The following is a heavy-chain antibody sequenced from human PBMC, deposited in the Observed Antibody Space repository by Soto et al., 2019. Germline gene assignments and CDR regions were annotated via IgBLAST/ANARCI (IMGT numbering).Heavy chain of an antibody. V-gene: IGHV1-2*04. CDR2: VNPNSGGT. D-gene: IGHD2-21*02. CDR1: GYTFTGYY. J-gene: IGHJ5*02. Sequence: QVQLVQSGAEVKKPGASVKVSCKASGYTFTGYYMHWVRQAPGQGLEWMGWVNPNSGGTNDAQKFHGWVTMARDTSISTAYMELGRLRSDDTAVYYCARGTPVPEVGDYWFDPWGQGTLVTVSS. CDR3: ARGTPVPEVGDYWFDP.